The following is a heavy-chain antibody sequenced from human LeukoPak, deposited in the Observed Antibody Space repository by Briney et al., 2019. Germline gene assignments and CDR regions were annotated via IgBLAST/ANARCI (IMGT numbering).Heavy chain of an antibody. V-gene: IGHV3-30-3*01. Sequence: PGRSLRLSCAASGFTFSSYAMHWVRQAPGKGLEWVAVISYDGSNKYYADSVKGRFTISRDNSKNTLYLQMNSLRAEDTAVYYCASQTIPPPGIAAAGSAFDIWGQGTMVTVSS. CDR1: GFTFSSYA. J-gene: IGHJ3*02. CDR2: ISYDGSNK. D-gene: IGHD6-13*01. CDR3: ASQTIPPPGIAAAGSAFDI.